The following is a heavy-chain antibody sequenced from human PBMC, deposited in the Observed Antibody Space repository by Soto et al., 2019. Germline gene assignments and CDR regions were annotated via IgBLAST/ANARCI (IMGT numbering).Heavy chain of an antibody. CDR1: GVSVSTYY. Sequence: SETLSLTCTVSGVSVSTYYWSWIRQPPGKGLEWIAYIYYSGSTNYNPSLKSRVTISVDTSKNQFSLKLTSVTAADTAVYYCARTYDGSGPNSGGYGFDIWGQGTXVTVSS. CDR3: ARTYDGSGPNSGGYGFDI. D-gene: IGHD3-22*01. V-gene: IGHV4-59*02. J-gene: IGHJ3*02. CDR2: IYYSGST.